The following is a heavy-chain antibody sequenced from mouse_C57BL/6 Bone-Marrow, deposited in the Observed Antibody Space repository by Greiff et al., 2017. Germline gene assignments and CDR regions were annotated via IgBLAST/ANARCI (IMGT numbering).Heavy chain of an antibody. CDR3: ARSYYDGSRAWFAY. CDR2: IYPRSGNT. J-gene: IGHJ3*01. V-gene: IGHV1-81*01. CDR1: GYTFTSYG. Sequence: QVQLQQSGAELARPGASVKLSCKASGYTFTSYGISWVKQRTGQGLEWIGEIYPRSGNTYYNEKFKGKATLTADKSSSTAYMELRSLTSEDSAVYFCARSYYDGSRAWFAYWGRGTLVTVSA. D-gene: IGHD1-1*01.